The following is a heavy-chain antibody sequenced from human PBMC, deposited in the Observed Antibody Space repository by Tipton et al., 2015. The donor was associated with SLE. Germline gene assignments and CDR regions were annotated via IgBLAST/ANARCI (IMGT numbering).Heavy chain of an antibody. Sequence: SLRLSCAASGFTFSSYSMNWVRQAPGKGLEWVSSISSSSSYIYYADSVKGRFTISRDNAKNSLYLQMNSLRAEDTAVYYCAREVPGDAFDIWGQGTMVAVSS. CDR3: AREVPGDAFDI. CDR2: ISSSSSYI. J-gene: IGHJ3*02. CDR1: GFTFSSYS. V-gene: IGHV3-21*04.